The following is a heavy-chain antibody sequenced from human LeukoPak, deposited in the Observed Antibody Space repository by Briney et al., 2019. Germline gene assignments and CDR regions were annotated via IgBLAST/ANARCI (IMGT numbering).Heavy chain of an antibody. CDR2: ISHGGST. D-gene: IGHD4-11*01. J-gene: IGHJ6*03. CDR1: GGSFSGDF. CDR3: ARQFSLTVTTWYYYYYMDV. V-gene: IGHV4-34*01. Sequence: SETLSLTCAVYGGSFSGDFWSWIRQSPGKGLEWIGEISHGGSTTYNPSLQSRVTMSVDTSTNQISLKMTSVTAADTAVYYCARQFSLTVTTWYYYYYMDVWGKGTTVTVSS.